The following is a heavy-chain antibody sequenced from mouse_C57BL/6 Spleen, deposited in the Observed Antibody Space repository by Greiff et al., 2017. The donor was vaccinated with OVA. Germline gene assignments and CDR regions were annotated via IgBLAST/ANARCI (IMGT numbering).Heavy chain of an antibody. J-gene: IGHJ4*01. Sequence: QVQLLQSGAELVRPGTSVKVSCKASGFAFTNYLIEWVKQRPGQGLEWIGVINPGSGGTNYNEKFKGKATLTADKSPNTDYMQLSSLTSEDSAVYYCARREQLRLRAMDYWGQGTSVTVSS. CDR3: ARREQLRLRAMDY. D-gene: IGHD3-2*02. CDR2: INPGSGGT. V-gene: IGHV1-54*01. CDR1: GFAFTNYL.